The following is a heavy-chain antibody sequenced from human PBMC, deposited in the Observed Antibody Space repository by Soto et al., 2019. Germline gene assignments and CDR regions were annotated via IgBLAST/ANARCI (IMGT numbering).Heavy chain of an antibody. CDR2: ISPHNRNT. V-gene: IGHV1-18*01. Sequence: QAQLVQSGAEVKRPGDSVKVSCQASGYTFGHFYITWGRQAPGQGLEWMGAISPHNRNTNYAEKFRGRVTMTTDTSTTTAYMELRSLRSDDTAVYYCARDEGGYDILTGYYKAHHFDQWGQGALVTVSS. CDR3: ARDEGGYDILTGYYKAHHFDQ. J-gene: IGHJ4*02. CDR1: GYTFGHFY. D-gene: IGHD3-9*01.